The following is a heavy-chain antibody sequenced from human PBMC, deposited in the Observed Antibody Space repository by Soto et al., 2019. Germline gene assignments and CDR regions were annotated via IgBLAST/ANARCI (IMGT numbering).Heavy chain of an antibody. D-gene: IGHD2-8*02. CDR2: IGTSNGK. CDR3: SKQKGYCTGDTCYFDD. CDR1: GFTFSSFA. V-gene: IGHV3-23*01. Sequence: GGSLRLSCAASGFTFSSFAMTWVRQASGKGLEWVSTIGTSNGKYYTDSVKGRFTVSRDNSKNTLYLQMNSLRAEDTAVYYCSKQKGYCTGDTCYFDDWGQGTLVTVSS. J-gene: IGHJ4*02.